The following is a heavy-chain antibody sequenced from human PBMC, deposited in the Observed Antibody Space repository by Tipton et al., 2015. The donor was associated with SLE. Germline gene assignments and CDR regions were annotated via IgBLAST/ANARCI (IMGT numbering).Heavy chain of an antibody. CDR2: INHRGST. CDR3: VRGGGSSSGRWFDP. Sequence: TLSLTCAEYGGSFSSYYWSWIRQPPGKGLEYIGEINHRGSTNYNPSLKSRVTISVDTSKNQFSLKLTYVTAADTAVYYCVRGGGSSSGRWFDPWGRGTLVTVSS. J-gene: IGHJ5*02. CDR1: GGSFSSYY. V-gene: IGHV4-34*01. D-gene: IGHD3-10*01.